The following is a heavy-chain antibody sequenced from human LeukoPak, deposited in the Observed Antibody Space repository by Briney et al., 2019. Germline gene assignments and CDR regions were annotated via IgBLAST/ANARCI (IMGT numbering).Heavy chain of an antibody. V-gene: IGHV5-51*01. CDR3: ARQIQGPRGCRGYSCYSAPFDY. CDR1: GYNFTNHW. CDR2: IYPGDSDT. J-gene: IGHJ4*02. Sequence: GESLKISCKGSGYNFTNHWIGWVRHMPGKGLQWMGIIYPGDSDTRYNPSFEGQVIISADKSMSNAYLQWSSLKASDTAMYYCARQIQGPRGCRGYSCYSAPFDYWGQGTLVTVSS. D-gene: IGHD2-15*01.